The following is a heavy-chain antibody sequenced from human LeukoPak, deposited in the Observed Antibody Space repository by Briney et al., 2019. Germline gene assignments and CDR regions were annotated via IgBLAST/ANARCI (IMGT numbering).Heavy chain of an antibody. CDR3: AIQVSIAAAGKVDY. J-gene: IGHJ4*02. D-gene: IGHD6-13*01. CDR2: IYYSGST. CDR1: GGSISSYY. V-gene: IGHV4-59*08. Sequence: PSETLSLTCTVSGGSISSYYWSWIRQPPGKGLEWIGYIYYSGSTNYNPSLKSRVTISVDTSKNQFSLKLSSVTAADTAVYYCAIQVSIAAAGKVDYWGQGTLVTVSS.